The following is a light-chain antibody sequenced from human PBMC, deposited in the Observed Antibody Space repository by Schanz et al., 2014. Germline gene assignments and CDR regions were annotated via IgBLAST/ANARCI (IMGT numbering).Light chain of an antibody. J-gene: IGLJ2*01. CDR1: SSDIGNYNY. CDR3: QSYDTSLSGRI. V-gene: IGLV2-8*01. CDR2: EVT. Sequence: QSALTQPPSASGSPGQSVTISCTGTSSDIGNYNYVSWYQQHPGQAPKLVIYEVTKRPSGVPDRFSGSKSGNTASLAVTGLQTEDEAHYYCQSYDTSLSGRIFGGGTKLTVL.